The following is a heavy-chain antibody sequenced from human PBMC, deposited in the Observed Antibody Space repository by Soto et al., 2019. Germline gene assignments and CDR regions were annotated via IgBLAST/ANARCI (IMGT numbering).Heavy chain of an antibody. CDR3: ARDASWLVEIGDGDAFDI. V-gene: IGHV1-18*01. CDR2: ISAYNGNT. Sequence: ASVKVSCKASGYTFTSYGISWVRQAPGQGLEWMGWISAYNGNTNYAQKLQGRVTMTTDTSTSTAYMELRSLRSDDTAVYYCARDASWLVEIGDGDAFDIWGQGTMVTVSS. D-gene: IGHD6-19*01. CDR1: GYTFTSYG. J-gene: IGHJ3*02.